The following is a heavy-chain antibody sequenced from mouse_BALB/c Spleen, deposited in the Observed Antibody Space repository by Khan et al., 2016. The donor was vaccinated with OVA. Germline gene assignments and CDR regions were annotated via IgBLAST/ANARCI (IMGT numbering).Heavy chain of an antibody. CDR1: GYTFTSYW. J-gene: IGHJ2*01. D-gene: IGHD2-14*01. V-gene: IGHV1-87*01. Sequence: QVQLKQSGAELARPGASVKLSCKSSGYTFTSYWMPWVKQRPGQGLEWIGSIYTGDGDTRYSQKFKGKATLTEDKSSSTVYMQLSSLASEYSAVYYCASYRDDYFDYWGQGTTLTVSA. CDR2: IYTGDGDT. CDR3: ASYRDDYFDY.